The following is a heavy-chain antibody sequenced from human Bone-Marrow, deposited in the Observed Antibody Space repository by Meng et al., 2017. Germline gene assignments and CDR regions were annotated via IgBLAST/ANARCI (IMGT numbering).Heavy chain of an antibody. CDR3: ASNNYDSSGYPLGFDY. Sequence: QVQLVQSGAEVKKPGASVKVSCKASGYTFTSYDINWVRQATGQGLEWMGWMNPNSGSKGYAQKFQGRFTMTRNTSITTAYMELSSLRSEDTAIYYCASNNYDSSGYPLGFDYWGQGTLVTVSS. CDR1: GYTFTSYD. D-gene: IGHD3-22*01. CDR2: MNPNSGSK. J-gene: IGHJ4*02. V-gene: IGHV1-8*01.